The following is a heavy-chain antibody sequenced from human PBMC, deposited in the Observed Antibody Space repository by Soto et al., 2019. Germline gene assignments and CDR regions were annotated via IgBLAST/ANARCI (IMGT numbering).Heavy chain of an antibody. CDR2: ISSSGSTI. V-gene: IGHV3-11*01. J-gene: IGHJ4*02. Sequence: GGSLRLSCAASGFTFSDYYMSWIRQAPGKGLEWVSYISSSGSTIYYADSVKGRFTISRDNAKNSLYLQMNSLRAEDTAVYYCARDKAGSWFGELVSGLDYWGQGTLVTVSS. CDR3: ARDKAGSWFGELVSGLDY. D-gene: IGHD3-10*01. CDR1: GFTFSDYY.